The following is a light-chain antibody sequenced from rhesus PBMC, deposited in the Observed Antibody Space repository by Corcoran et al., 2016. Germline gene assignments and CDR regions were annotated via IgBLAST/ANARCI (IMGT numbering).Light chain of an antibody. CDR1: ENVNNY. J-gene: IGKJ2*01. CDR3: QHNYGAPPYN. Sequence: DIQMTQSPSSLSASVGDRVTITCRTSENVNNYLNWYQQKAGKAPNLLIYKPSTLKRGVPSRFSGSGSGTDYPFTISSLQSEDVATYYCQHNYGAPPYNFGQGTEVEIK. CDR2: KPS. V-gene: IGKV1-74*01.